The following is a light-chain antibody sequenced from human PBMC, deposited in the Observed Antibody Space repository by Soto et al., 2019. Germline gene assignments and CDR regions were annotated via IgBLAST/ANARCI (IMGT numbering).Light chain of an antibody. CDR1: QNIDTF. CDR3: QQSQSTPLT. CDR2: GAS. Sequence: DLQMTQSPSSLSASVGDRVIITCRATQNIDTFLNWYQQKPGKAPKLLIYGASKLQSGVPSRFSGSGSGTTFILTVSSLQPEDIATYYCQQSQSTPLTFGGGTTVEI. J-gene: IGKJ4*01. V-gene: IGKV1-39*01.